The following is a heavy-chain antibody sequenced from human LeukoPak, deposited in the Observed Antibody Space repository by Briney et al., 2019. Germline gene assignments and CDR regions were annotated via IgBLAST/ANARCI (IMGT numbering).Heavy chain of an antibody. V-gene: IGHV3-30*02. Sequence: GGSLRLSCAASGFTFSSYGLHWVRQAPGKGLEWVAFIRYDGSNKYYADSVKGRFTISRDNSKNTLYLQMNSLRAEDTAVYYCAKDVTGYYDFWSGQGGEDWFDPWGQGTLVTVSS. J-gene: IGHJ5*02. CDR1: GFTFSSYG. CDR3: AKDVTGYYDFWSGQGGEDWFDP. D-gene: IGHD3-3*01. CDR2: IRYDGSNK.